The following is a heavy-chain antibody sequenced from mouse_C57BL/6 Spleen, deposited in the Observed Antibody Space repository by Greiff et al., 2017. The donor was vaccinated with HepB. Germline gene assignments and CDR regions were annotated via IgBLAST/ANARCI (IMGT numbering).Heavy chain of an antibody. CDR1: GYTFTSYW. Sequence: QVQLQQPGAELVKPGASVKLSCKASGYTFTSYWMQWVNQRPGQGLEWIGEIDPSDSYTNYNQKFKGKATLTVDTSSSTAYMQLSSLTSEDSAVYYCARRDDYGIDYWGQGTTRTVSS. CDR2: IDPSDSYT. V-gene: IGHV1-50*01. J-gene: IGHJ2*01. CDR3: ARRDDYGIDY. D-gene: IGHD2-4*01.